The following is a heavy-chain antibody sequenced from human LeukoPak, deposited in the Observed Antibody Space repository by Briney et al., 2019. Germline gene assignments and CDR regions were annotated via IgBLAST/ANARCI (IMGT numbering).Heavy chain of an antibody. CDR1: GFTFGDYA. CDR2: IRSKAYGGTT. D-gene: IGHD3-3*01. Sequence: PGGSLRLSCTASGFTFGDYAMSWVRQAPGKGLEWVGFIRSKAYGGTTEYAASVKGRFTISRDDSKSIAYLRMNSLKTEDTAVYYCTRVYYDFWSGPDYWGQGTLVTVSS. CDR3: TRVYYDFWSGPDY. V-gene: IGHV3-49*04. J-gene: IGHJ4*02.